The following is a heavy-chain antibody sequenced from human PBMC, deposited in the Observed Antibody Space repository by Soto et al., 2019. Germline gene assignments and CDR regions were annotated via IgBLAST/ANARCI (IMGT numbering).Heavy chain of an antibody. D-gene: IGHD3-3*01. Sequence: QVQLVQSGAEVEKPGASVKVSCKTSGYTFTSYGITWVRQAPGQGLEWMGWISAYNDNINYAQRLQGRVTMTTHTSTSTAYMELRSLRSDDTAVYYCARHDCWSGYSDYWGQGTLVTVSS. J-gene: IGHJ4*02. V-gene: IGHV1-18*01. CDR1: GYTFTSYG. CDR3: ARHDCWSGYSDY. CDR2: ISAYNDNI.